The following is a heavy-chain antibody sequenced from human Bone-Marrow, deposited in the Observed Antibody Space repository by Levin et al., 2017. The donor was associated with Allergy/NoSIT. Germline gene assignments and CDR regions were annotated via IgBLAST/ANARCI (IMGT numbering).Heavy chain of an antibody. CDR1: GGSFSGYY. J-gene: IGHJ4*02. D-gene: IGHD3-10*01. CDR3: AVNQLPRTYYYGSGSFDY. V-gene: IGHV4-34*01. CDR2: INHSGST. Sequence: SETLSLTCAVYGGSFSGYYWSWIRQPPGKGLEWIGEINHSGSTNYNPSLKSRVTISVDTSKNQFSLKLSSVTAADTAVYYCAVNQLPRTYYYGSGSFDYWGQGTLVTVSS.